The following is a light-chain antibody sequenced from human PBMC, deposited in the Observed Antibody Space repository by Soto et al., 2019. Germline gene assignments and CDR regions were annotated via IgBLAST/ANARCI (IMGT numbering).Light chain of an antibody. V-gene: IGKV1-5*01. J-gene: IGKJ3*01. CDR1: QSISSW. CDR2: DAS. Sequence: DIQMTQSPSTLSASVGDRVTITCRASQSISSWLAWYQQKPGKAPKLLIYDASSLESGVPSRFSGSGSGTEVTLTISSLQPDDFATYYGQQYNSIPGCPFGPGTKVDIK. CDR3: QQYNSIPGCP.